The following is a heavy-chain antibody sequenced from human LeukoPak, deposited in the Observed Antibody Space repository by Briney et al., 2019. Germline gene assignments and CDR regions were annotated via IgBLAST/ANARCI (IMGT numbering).Heavy chain of an antibody. D-gene: IGHD3-22*01. CDR1: GGSISSGGYY. CDR2: IYYSGST. CDR3: ASVFGSYYDSSGYYNYEYFQH. J-gene: IGHJ1*01. V-gene: IGHV4-31*03. Sequence: SETLSLTCTVSGGSISSGGYYWSWIRQHPGTGLEWIGYIYYSGSTYYNPSLRSRVTISVDTSKNQFSLKLSSVTAADTAVYYCASVFGSYYDSSGYYNYEYFQHWGQGTLVTVSS.